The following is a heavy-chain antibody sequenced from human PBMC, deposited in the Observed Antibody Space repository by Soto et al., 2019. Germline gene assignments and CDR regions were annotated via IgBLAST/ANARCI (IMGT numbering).Heavy chain of an antibody. CDR3: ARGSAGVLPYCVGDCHSQYNGMDV. J-gene: IGHJ6*02. CDR1: GGTFSSYA. V-gene: IGHV1-69*13. Sequence: SVKVSCKASGGTFSSYAISWVRQAPGQGLEWMGGIIPIFGTANYAQKFQGRVTITADESTSTAYMELSSLRSEDTAVYYCARGSAGVLPYCVGDCHSQYNGMDVSGQAPTVTVSS. CDR2: IIPIFGTA. D-gene: IGHD2-21*02.